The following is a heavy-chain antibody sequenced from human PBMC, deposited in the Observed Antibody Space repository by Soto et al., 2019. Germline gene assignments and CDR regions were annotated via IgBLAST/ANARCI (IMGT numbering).Heavy chain of an antibody. J-gene: IGHJ6*04. D-gene: IGHD2-15*01. V-gene: IGHV3-66*01. CDR1: GFTVSSKY. CDR2: IQSGGPT. CDR3: ERDDVLCDGGRCYGVPLDV. Sequence: GSLRLSCAASGFTVSSKYMSWVRQAPGKGLEWVSLIQSGGPTYYADSVKGRFTISRDTSENTVHLQMDSLRAEDTAVYYCERDDVLCDGGRCYGVPLDVWSKGTTGTVSS.